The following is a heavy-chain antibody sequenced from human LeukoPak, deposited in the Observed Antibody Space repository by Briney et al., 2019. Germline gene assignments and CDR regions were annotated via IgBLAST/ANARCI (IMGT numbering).Heavy chain of an antibody. CDR3: ARDNIVGATRLFDY. Sequence: ASVKVSCKASGYTFTSYAMNWVRQAPGQGLEWMGWINTNTGNPTYAQGFTGRFVFSLDTSVSTAYLQISSLKAEDTAVYYCARDNIVGATRLFDYWGQGTLVTVSS. V-gene: IGHV7-4-1*02. D-gene: IGHD1-26*01. CDR2: INTNTGNP. CDR1: GYTFTSYA. J-gene: IGHJ4*02.